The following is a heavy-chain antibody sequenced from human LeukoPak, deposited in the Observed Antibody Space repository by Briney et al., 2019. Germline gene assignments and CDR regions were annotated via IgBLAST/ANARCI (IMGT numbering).Heavy chain of an antibody. D-gene: IGHD6-13*01. Sequence: PGGSLRLSCAASGFTVSSNYMSWVRQAPGKGLEWVSVIYSGGSTYYADSVKGRFTISRDNSKNTLYLQMNSLRAEDTAVYYCAKTRYSSSWAAEYFQHWGQGTLVTVSS. J-gene: IGHJ1*01. CDR3: AKTRYSSSWAAEYFQH. CDR2: IYSGGST. CDR1: GFTVSSNY. V-gene: IGHV3-66*02.